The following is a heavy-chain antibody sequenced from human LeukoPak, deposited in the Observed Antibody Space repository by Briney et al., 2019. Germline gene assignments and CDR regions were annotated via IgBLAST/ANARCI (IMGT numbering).Heavy chain of an antibody. CDR2: INHSGST. CDR3: ASFEYSSSSYSATVDY. CDR1: GGSISNTNW. D-gene: IGHD6-6*01. V-gene: IGHV4-4*02. J-gene: IGHJ4*02. Sequence: SGTLSLTCGVSGGSISNTNWWSWVRQPPGKGLEWIGEINHSGSTNYNPSLKSRVTISVDTSKNQFSLKLSSVTAADTAVYYCASFEYSSSSYSATVDYWGQGTLVTVSS.